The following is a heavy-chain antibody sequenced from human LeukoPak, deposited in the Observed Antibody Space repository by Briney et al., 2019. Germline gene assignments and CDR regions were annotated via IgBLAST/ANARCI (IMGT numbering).Heavy chain of an antibody. CDR1: GGTFSSYA. CDR3: ARASRGFDP. Sequence: ASVKVSCKASGGTFSSYAISWVRQAPGQGLEWMGRIIPILGIANYAQKFQGRVTITADKSTSTACMELSSLRSEDTAVYYCARASRGFDPWGQGTLVTVSS. V-gene: IGHV1-69*04. CDR2: IIPILGIA. J-gene: IGHJ5*02.